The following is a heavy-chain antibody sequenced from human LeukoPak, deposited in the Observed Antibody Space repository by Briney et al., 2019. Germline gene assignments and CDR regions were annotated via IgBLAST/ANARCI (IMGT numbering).Heavy chain of an antibody. CDR2: IKEDGSEK. D-gene: IGHD3-22*01. CDR3: ARGYYYDSSGPQY. V-gene: IGHV3-7*05. Sequence: GGSLRLSCAASGFIFRRDWMSWVRQAPGKGLEWVANIKEDGSEKYYVDSVKGRFTISRDNAKNSMYLQMNSLRAEDTAVYYCARGYYYDSSGPQYWGQGTLVTVSS. CDR1: GFIFRRDW. J-gene: IGHJ4*02.